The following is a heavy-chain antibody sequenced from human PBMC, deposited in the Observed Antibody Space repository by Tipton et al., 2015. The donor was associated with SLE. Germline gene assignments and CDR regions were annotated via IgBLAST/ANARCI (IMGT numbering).Heavy chain of an antibody. CDR2: ISYDGSNK. J-gene: IGHJ4*02. Sequence: SLRLSCAASGFTFSSYAMHWVRQAPGKGLEWVAVISYDGSNKYYADSVKGRFTISRDNSKNTLYLQMNSLRAEDTAVYYCAKDLRDDSSSWYGGYWGQGTLVTVSS. V-gene: IGHV3-30*04. CDR1: GFTFSSYA. D-gene: IGHD6-13*01. CDR3: AKDLRDDSSSWYGGY.